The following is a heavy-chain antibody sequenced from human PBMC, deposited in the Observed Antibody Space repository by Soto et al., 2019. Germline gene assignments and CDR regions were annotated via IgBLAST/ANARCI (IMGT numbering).Heavy chain of an antibody. CDR1: GGSISSYY. Sequence: SETLSLTCTVSGGSISSYYWSWIRQPPGKGLEWIGYIYYSGSTNYNPSLKSRVTISVDTSKNQFSLKLSSVTAADTAVYYCASRAAYSGSFDYWGQGTLVTVSS. D-gene: IGHD1-26*01. V-gene: IGHV4-59*01. CDR3: ASRAAYSGSFDY. J-gene: IGHJ4*02. CDR2: IYYSGST.